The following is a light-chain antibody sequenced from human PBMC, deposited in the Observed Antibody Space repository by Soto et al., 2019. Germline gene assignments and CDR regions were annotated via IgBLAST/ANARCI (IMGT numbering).Light chain of an antibody. CDR2: EAS. Sequence: DLQMTQSPSTLSASVGDRVTITCRASQSISGSLAWYQQKPGKAPKLLIYEASNLKSGVPSRFSGSGSGTEYTLTISSLQPGDSASYYCQQYNGYWTFGQGTRVEIK. CDR1: QSISGS. J-gene: IGKJ1*01. CDR3: QQYNGYWT. V-gene: IGKV1-5*03.